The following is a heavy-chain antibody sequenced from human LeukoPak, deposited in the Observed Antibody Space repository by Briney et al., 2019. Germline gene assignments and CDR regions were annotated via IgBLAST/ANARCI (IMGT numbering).Heavy chain of an antibody. D-gene: IGHD2-2*01. CDR1: GGSISSSSYY. CDR2: IYYSGST. V-gene: IGHV4-61*01. J-gene: IGHJ3*02. Sequence: SETLSLTCTVSGGSISSSSYYWSWIRQPPGKGLEWIGYIYYSGSTNYNPSLKSRVTISVDTSKNQFSLKLSSVTAADTAVYYCARKYCSSTSCDSYAFDIWGQGTMVTVSS. CDR3: ARKYCSSTSCDSYAFDI.